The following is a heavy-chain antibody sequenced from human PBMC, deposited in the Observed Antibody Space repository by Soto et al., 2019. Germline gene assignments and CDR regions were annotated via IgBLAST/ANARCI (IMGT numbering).Heavy chain of an antibody. J-gene: IGHJ4*02. V-gene: IGHV4-31*03. CDR2: IYYSGST. D-gene: IGHD4-4*01. CDR3: ARAHDYSNYVFDY. CDR1: GGSISSGGYY. Sequence: PSETLSLTCTVSGGSISSGGYYWSWIRQHPGKGLEWIGYIYYSGSTYYNPSLKSRVTISVDRSKNQFSPKLSSVTAADTAVYYCARAHDYSNYVFDYWGQGTLVTVSS.